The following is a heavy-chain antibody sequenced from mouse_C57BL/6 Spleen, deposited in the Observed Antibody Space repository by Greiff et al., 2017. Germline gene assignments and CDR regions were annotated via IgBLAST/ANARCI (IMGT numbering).Heavy chain of an antibody. V-gene: IGHV1-55*01. CDR3: ARSPTVVAGDYFDY. D-gene: IGHD1-1*01. J-gene: IGHJ2*01. CDR2: IYPGSGST. CDR1: GYTFTSYW. Sequence: QVQLQQPGAELVKPGASVKMSCKASGYTFTSYWITWVKQRPGQGLEWIGDIYPGSGSTNYNEKFKSKATLTVDTSSSTAYMQLSSLTSEDSAVYYCARSPTVVAGDYFDYWGQGTTLTVSS.